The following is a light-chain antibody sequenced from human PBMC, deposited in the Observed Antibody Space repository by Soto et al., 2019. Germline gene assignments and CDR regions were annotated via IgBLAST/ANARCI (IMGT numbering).Light chain of an antibody. Sequence: QSALTQPASVSGSPGQSITISCTGTSSDVGAYNYVSWYQQYPGNAPKLMIYEVKNRPSGVSNRFSGSRSGSTASLTISGLQAEDEADYYCSSYTTNSTGGYVFGTGTKLTVL. V-gene: IGLV2-14*01. J-gene: IGLJ1*01. CDR2: EVK. CDR3: SSYTTNSTGGYV. CDR1: SSDVGAYNY.